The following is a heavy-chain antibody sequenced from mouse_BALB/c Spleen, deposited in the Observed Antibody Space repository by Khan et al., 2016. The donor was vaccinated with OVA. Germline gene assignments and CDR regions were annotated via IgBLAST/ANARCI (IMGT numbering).Heavy chain of an antibody. CDR2: MIYTGYT. J-gene: IGHJ3*01. V-gene: IGHV3-8*02. CDR1: GDSITSGY. Sequence: EVQLQESGPSLVKPSQTLSLTCSVTGDSITSGYWSWIRKFPGNKLEYMGYMIYTGYTYYNPSLKSRISITRHTSTNQYYLQLNSVTTEDTATYDCARSTYRYAFVYWGQGTLVTVSA. D-gene: IGHD2-14*01. CDR3: ARSTYRYAFVY.